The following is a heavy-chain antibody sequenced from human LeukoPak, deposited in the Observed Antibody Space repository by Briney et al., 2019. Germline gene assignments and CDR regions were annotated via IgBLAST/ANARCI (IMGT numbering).Heavy chain of an antibody. V-gene: IGHV5-51*01. CDR2: IYPGDYDT. Sequence: GESLQICSKGSGYSFTRSWIGWVRQMPGEGLGWMGIIYPGDYDTRYGPSFKGQVTISADKSISTAYLQLSSLKAADTAMYYCARHITMVRGSMRGEVDYWGQGTLVTVSS. J-gene: IGHJ4*02. D-gene: IGHD3-10*01. CDR1: GYSFTRSW. CDR3: ARHITMVRGSMRGEVDY.